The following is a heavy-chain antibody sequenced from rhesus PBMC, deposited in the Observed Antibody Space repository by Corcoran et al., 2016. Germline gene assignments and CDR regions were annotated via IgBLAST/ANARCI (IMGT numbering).Heavy chain of an antibody. Sequence: QVQLQESGPGLVKPSATLSIPCAVSGGPIRRGYYYRSWIRTPPGKGSDGIGYITYSGSTSYNPSLKSRVTISGDTSKNQFSLKLSSVTAADTAVYYCASRNSYSGYNREYFEFWGQGALVTVSS. CDR2: ITYSGST. D-gene: IGHD5-24*01. CDR3: ASRNSYSGYNREYFEF. V-gene: IGHV4-122*02. J-gene: IGHJ1*01. CDR1: GGPIRRGYYY.